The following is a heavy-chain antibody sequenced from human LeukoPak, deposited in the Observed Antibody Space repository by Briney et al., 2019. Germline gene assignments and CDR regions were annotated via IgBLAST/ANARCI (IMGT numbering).Heavy chain of an antibody. Sequence: PGGSLRLSCAASGFTFSSYSMNWVRQAPGKGLGWVSSISSSSSYIYYADSVKGRFTISRDNAKNSLYLQMNSLRAEDTAGYYCARDPAEATQTYYYDSSGYYYFDYWGQGTLVTVSS. V-gene: IGHV3-21*01. D-gene: IGHD3-22*01. CDR2: ISSSSSYI. J-gene: IGHJ4*02. CDR1: GFTFSSYS. CDR3: ARDPAEATQTYYYDSSGYYYFDY.